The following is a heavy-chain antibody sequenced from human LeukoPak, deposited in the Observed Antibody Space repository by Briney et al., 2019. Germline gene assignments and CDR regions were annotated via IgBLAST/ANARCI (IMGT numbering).Heavy chain of an antibody. CDR3: ARGIAAGYDY. D-gene: IGHD6-13*01. Sequence: ASVKVSCRASGYSFTSFDINWVRQAPGQGLEWMGWMSPNSGATGYAQKFHGRVTMTSDSSIYTAFMQLSSLTSDDTAVYYCARGIAAGYDYWGQGTLVTVSS. CDR1: GYSFTSFD. J-gene: IGHJ4*02. CDR2: MSPNSGAT. V-gene: IGHV1-8*01.